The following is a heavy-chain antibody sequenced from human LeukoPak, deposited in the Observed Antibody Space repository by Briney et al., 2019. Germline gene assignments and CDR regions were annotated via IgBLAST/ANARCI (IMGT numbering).Heavy chain of an antibody. D-gene: IGHD6-13*01. CDR3: ARARRIAAADY. Sequence: SETLSLTCTVSDGSISSYYWSWIRQPPGKGLEWIGYIYYSGSTNYNPSLKSRVTISVDTSKNQFSLKLSSVTAADTAVYYCARARRIAAADYWGQGTLVTVSS. CDR1: DGSISSYY. CDR2: IYYSGST. J-gene: IGHJ4*02. V-gene: IGHV4-59*01.